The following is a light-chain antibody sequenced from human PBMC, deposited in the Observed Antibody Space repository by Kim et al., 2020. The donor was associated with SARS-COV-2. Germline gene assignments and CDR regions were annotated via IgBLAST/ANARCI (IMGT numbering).Light chain of an antibody. CDR1: QTVSSTY. Sequence: SPGERATLSCRTSQTVSSTYVAWYQQKPGQAPRLVIFGTFSRATGIPDRFSGFGSGTDFTLTISRLEPEDFAVYYCQYYGSSRLTFGGGTKVDIK. CDR2: GTF. V-gene: IGKV3-20*01. J-gene: IGKJ4*01. CDR3: QYYGSSRLT.